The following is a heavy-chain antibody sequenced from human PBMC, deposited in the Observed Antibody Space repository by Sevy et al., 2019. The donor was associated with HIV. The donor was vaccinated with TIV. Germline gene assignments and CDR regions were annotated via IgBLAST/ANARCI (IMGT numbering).Heavy chain of an antibody. Sequence: GGSLRLSCAASGFTFSSYWMHWVRQAPGKGLVWVSRINSDGSSTSYADSVKGRFTISRDNAKNTLYLQMNSLRAEDTAVYYCASFTFGGVIAFDHWGQGTLVTVSS. CDR2: INSDGSST. D-gene: IGHD3-16*02. V-gene: IGHV3-74*01. J-gene: IGHJ4*02. CDR3: ASFTFGGVIAFDH. CDR1: GFTFSSYW.